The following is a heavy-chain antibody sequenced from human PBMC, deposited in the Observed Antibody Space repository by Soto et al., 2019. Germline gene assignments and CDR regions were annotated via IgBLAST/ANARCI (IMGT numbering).Heavy chain of an antibody. V-gene: IGHV4-59*01. CDR2: VYHSGST. J-gene: IGHJ5*02. D-gene: IGHD4-17*01. Sequence: SETLSLTCTVSGGSITNYYWSWIRQPPGKGLEWIGYVYHSGSTKSNPSLKGRATIPVDTSKNQFSLKLSSVTAADTAVYYCARGLRWDHNWVDPWGRGTLVTVSS. CDR3: ARGLRWDHNWVDP. CDR1: GGSITNYY.